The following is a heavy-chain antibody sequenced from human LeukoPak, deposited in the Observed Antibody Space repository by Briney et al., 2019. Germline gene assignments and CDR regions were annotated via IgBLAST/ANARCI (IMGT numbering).Heavy chain of an antibody. CDR3: TRQQEGSFDY. J-gene: IGHJ4*02. V-gene: IGHV6-1*01. Sequence: SQTLSLTCAISGDSISSNSAAWNWIRQSPSRGLEWLGRTYSRSRSKWYNDYAASVKGRITINPDTSKNQFSLQLNSVTPEDTAVYYCTRQQEGSFDYWGQGILVTVSS. D-gene: IGHD1/OR15-1a*01. CDR1: GDSISSNSAA. CDR2: TYSRSRSKWYN.